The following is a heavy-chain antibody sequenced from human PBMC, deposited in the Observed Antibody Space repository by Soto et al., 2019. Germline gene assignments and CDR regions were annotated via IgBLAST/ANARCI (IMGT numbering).Heavy chain of an antibody. J-gene: IGHJ3*02. CDR2: ISGSGGST. CDR1: GFTFSSYA. Sequence: GGSLRLSCAASGFTFSSYAMSWVRQAPGKGLEWVSAISGSGGSTYYADSVKGRFTISRDNSKNSLYLQMNSLRAEDTALYYCAKGLKRFYSGYDFGAFDIWGQGTMVTVSS. CDR3: AKGLKRFYSGYDFGAFDI. V-gene: IGHV3-23*01. D-gene: IGHD5-12*01.